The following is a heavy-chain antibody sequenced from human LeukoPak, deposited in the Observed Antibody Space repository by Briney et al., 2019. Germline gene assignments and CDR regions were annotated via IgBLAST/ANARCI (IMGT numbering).Heavy chain of an antibody. D-gene: IGHD2-2*01. CDR3: AREYCSSTSCYGVDY. Sequence: ASVKVSCKPSGYTLSSYGISWVRQAPGQGLEWMGWISAYNGNTSHAQKFQGRVTMTTDTSTSTAYMELRSLRSDDTAVYYCAREYCSSTSCYGVDYWGQGTLVTVSS. CDR1: GYTLSSYG. V-gene: IGHV1-18*01. J-gene: IGHJ4*02. CDR2: ISAYNGNT.